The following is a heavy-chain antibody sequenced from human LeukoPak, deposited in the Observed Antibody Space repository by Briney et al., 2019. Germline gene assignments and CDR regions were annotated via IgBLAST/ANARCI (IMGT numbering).Heavy chain of an antibody. D-gene: IGHD3-22*01. CDR2: IYHSGST. CDR1: GYSISSGYY. Sequence: SGTLSLTCTVSGYSISSGYYWGWIRQPPGKGLEWIGSIYHSGSTYYNPSLKSRVIISVDTSKNQFSLKLSSVTAADSAVYYCARERRPMIGLRRGNYHYMDVWGKGTTVTVSS. CDR3: ARERRPMIGLRRGNYHYMDV. J-gene: IGHJ6*03. V-gene: IGHV4-38-2*02.